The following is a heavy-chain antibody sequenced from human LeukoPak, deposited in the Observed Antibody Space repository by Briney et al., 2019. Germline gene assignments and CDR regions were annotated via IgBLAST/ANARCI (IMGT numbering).Heavy chain of an antibody. CDR2: ISSTGSTI. J-gene: IGHJ3*02. CDR1: GFTFSGYY. CDR3: AREPLYNGNGHGAFDI. D-gene: IGHD1-1*01. Sequence: GGSLRLSCAASGFTFSGYYMSWIRQAPGKGLEWVSYISSTGSTIDYADSVKGRFTISRDNAKNSLYLQMNSLRAEDASVHYCAREPLYNGNGHGAFDIWGQGTMVTVSS. V-gene: IGHV3-11*01.